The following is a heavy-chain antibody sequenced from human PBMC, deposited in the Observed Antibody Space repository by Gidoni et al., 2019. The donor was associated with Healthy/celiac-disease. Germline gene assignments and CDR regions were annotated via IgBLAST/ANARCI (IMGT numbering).Heavy chain of an antibody. V-gene: IGHV3-30*03. D-gene: IGHD3-10*01. J-gene: IGHJ4*02. CDR3: ARSGRVHFNYFDY. Sequence: QVQLVESGGGVVQPGRSLRLSCAASGFTFSSYGMHWVRQAPGKGLEWVAVISYDGSNKYYADSVKGRFTISRDNSKNTLYLQMNSLRAEDTAVYYCARSGRVHFNYFDYWAREPWSPSPQ. CDR2: ISYDGSNK. CDR1: GFTFSSYG.